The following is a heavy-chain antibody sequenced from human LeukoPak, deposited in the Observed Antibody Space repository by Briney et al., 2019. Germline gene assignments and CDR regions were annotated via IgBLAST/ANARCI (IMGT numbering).Heavy chain of an antibody. CDR2: INHSGST. D-gene: IGHD3-10*01. CDR1: GGSFSGYH. CDR3: ARGYYYGSGSYYYYYYYMDV. Sequence: SETLSLTCAVYGGSFSGYHWSWIRQPPGKGLEWIGQINHSGSTNYNPSLKSRVTISVDTSKNQFSLKLSSVTAADTAVYYCARGYYYGSGSYYYYYYYMDVWGKGTTVTISS. V-gene: IGHV4-34*01. J-gene: IGHJ6*03.